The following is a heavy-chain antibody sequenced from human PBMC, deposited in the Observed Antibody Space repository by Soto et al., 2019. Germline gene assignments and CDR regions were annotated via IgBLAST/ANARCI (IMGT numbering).Heavy chain of an antibody. CDR2: TFVTGAT. J-gene: IGHJ6*02. CDR1: GEALGSGQSY. CDR3: ARGRSDSAGSSFGRRMDV. V-gene: IGHV4-61*01. Sequence: QVQLQESGPGLVKSSETLSLICFVSGEALGSGQSYWNWIRQAPGKGLEWIGQTFVTGATKYSAYLKGRVTMSVDTSKSQISLTLTSVAAADSATYFCARGRSDSAGSSFGRRMDVGGQGTTVTVSS. D-gene: IGHD3-10*01.